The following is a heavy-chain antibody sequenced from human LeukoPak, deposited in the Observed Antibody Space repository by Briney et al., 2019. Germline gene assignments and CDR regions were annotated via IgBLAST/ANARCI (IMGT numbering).Heavy chain of an antibody. V-gene: IGHV4-34*01. CDR2: INHSGST. CDR1: GGSFSGYY. Sequence: SETLSLTCAVYGGSFSGYYWSWIRQPPGKGLEWIGEINHSGSTNYNPSLKSRVTISVDTSKNQFSLKLSSVTAADTAVYYCARAVRWQQGAFDIWGQGTMVTVSS. D-gene: IGHD4-23*01. J-gene: IGHJ3*02. CDR3: ARAVRWQQGAFDI.